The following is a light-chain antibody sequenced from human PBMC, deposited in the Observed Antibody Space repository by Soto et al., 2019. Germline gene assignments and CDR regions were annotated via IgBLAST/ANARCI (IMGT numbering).Light chain of an antibody. V-gene: IGKV1-33*01. CDR3: QQYEDLPHT. J-gene: IGKJ4*01. Sequence: DVQMTQSPSSLSASVGDRVIITCKANQSIANFLTWFQHKPGQAPNLLISDASHLELGVSSRFSGSRSGTDFVFEISNQQSEVVATYFCQQYEDLPHTFGGGTKVDI. CDR2: DAS. CDR1: QSIANF.